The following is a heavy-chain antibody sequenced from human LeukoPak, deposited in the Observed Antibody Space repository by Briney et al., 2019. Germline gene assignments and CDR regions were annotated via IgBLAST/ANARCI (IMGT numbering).Heavy chain of an antibody. V-gene: IGHV4-59*08. CDR3: ARGRGYGGNYLRSFDI. CDR1: GDSLSSYF. D-gene: IGHD1-26*01. CDR2: NSGST. J-gene: IGHJ3*02. Sequence: SSETLSLTCTVSGDSLSSYFWSWIRQPPGKRLEWIGYNSGSTNYNASLKSRVTILLARSKNQFSLNLSSVTAADTAVYYCARGRGYGGNYLRSFDIWGQGTMVTVSS.